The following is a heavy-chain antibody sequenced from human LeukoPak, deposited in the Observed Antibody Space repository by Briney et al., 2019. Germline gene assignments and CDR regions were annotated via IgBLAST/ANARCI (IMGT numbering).Heavy chain of an antibody. CDR1: GFTFSSYA. CDR3: AKTGAVAGTNYFDY. CDR2: ISGSGGST. Sequence: GSLRLSCAASGFTFSSYAMSWVRQAPGKGLEWVSAISGSGGSTHYADSVKGRFTISRDNSKNTLYLQVNSLRAEDTAVYYCAKTGAVAGTNYFDYWGQGTLVTVSS. D-gene: IGHD6-19*01. J-gene: IGHJ4*02. V-gene: IGHV3-23*01.